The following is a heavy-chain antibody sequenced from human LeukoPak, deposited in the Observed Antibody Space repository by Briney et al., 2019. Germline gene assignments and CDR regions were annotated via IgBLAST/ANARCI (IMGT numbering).Heavy chain of an antibody. J-gene: IGHJ3*02. V-gene: IGHV1-8*02. CDR2: INPNSGNT. CDR1: GYTFTGYY. Sequence: ASLKVSCKASGYTFTGYYMHWVRQAPGQGLEWMGWINPNSGNTGYAQKFQGRITMTRNTSISTAYMELSSLRSEDTAVYYCAREYSSSWPLEDAFDIWGQGTMVTVSS. D-gene: IGHD6-13*01. CDR3: AREYSSSWPLEDAFDI.